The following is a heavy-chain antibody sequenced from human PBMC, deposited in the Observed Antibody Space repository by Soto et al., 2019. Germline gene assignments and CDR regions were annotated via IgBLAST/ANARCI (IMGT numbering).Heavy chain of an antibody. V-gene: IGHV4-31*03. CDR1: GGSISSGGYY. CDR2: IYYSGST. CDR3: ASVGGDSSGYWDYYFDY. D-gene: IGHD3-22*01. J-gene: IGHJ4*02. Sequence: SETLSLTCTVSGGSISSGGYYWSWIRQHPGKGLEWIGYIYYSGSTYYNPSLKSRVTISVDTSKNQFSLKLSSVTAADTAVYYCASVGGDSSGYWDYYFDYWGQGTLVTVSS.